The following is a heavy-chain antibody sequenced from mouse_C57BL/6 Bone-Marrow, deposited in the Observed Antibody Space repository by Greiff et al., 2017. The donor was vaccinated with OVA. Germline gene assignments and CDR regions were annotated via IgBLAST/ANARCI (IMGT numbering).Heavy chain of an antibody. Sequence: EVKVEESGGGLVQPGGSMKLSCAASGFTFSDAWMDWVRQSPEKGLEWVAEIRNKANNHATYYAESVKGRFTISRDDSKSSVYLQMNSLRAEDAGIYYCTRGRQRRLPVYFDYWGQGTTLTVSS. CDR3: TRGRQRRLPVYFDY. D-gene: IGHD3-2*02. J-gene: IGHJ2*01. V-gene: IGHV6-6*01. CDR2: IRNKANNHAT. CDR1: GFTFSDAW.